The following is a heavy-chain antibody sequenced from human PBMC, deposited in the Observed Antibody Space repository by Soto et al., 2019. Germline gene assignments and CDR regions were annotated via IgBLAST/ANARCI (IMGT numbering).Heavy chain of an antibody. J-gene: IGHJ3*02. V-gene: IGHV1-18*01. D-gene: IGHD3-3*01. CDR3: ARGITIFGVVLDAFDI. CDR1: GCTFTSYG. CDR2: ISAYNGNT. Sequence: ASVKVSCKASGCTFTSYGISWVRQAPGQGLEWMGWISAYNGNTNYAQKLQGRVTMTTDTSTSTAYMELRSLRSDDTAVYYCARGITIFGVVLDAFDIWGQGTMVTVSS.